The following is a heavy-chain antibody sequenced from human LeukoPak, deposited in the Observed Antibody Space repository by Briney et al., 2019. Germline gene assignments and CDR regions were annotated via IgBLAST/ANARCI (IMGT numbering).Heavy chain of an antibody. J-gene: IGHJ4*02. V-gene: IGHV4-30-4*01. Sequence: SQTLSLTCTVSGGSISSGDYYWSWIRQPPGKGLEWIGYIYYSGSTYYNPSFKSRVTVSVDTSKNQFSLKLSSVTATDTAVYYCARDLKQGYSYGYFDYWGQGTLVTVSS. CDR3: ARDLKQGYSYGYFDY. CDR1: GGSISSGDYY. CDR2: IYYSGST. D-gene: IGHD5-18*01.